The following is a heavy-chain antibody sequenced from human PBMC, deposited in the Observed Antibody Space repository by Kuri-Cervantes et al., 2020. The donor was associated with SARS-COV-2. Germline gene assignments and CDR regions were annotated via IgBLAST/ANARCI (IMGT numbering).Heavy chain of an antibody. CDR3: ARGWYPVGATILYYFDY. CDR2: INHSGST. Sequence: GSLRLSSTVYGGSFSGYYWSWIRQPPGKGLEWIGEINHSGSTNYNPSLKSRVTISVDTYKNQFSLKLSSVTAADTAVYYCARGWYPVGATILYYFDYWGQGTLVTVSS. J-gene: IGHJ4*02. D-gene: IGHD1-26*01. CDR1: GGSFSGYY. V-gene: IGHV4-34*01.